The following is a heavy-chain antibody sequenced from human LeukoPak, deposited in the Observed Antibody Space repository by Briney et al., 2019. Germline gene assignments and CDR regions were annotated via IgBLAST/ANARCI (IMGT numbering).Heavy chain of an antibody. J-gene: IGHJ6*03. CDR1: GYTFTSYG. CDR2: ISTYNGNT. V-gene: IGHV1-18*01. Sequence: GPVKVSCKASGYTFTSYGFNWVRQAPGQGLEWMGWISTYNGNTKYAQKFQGRVTMTTDTSTSTAYMELRSLRSDDTAVYYCARVPSSSYHYYYYMDVCGKGTTVTVSS. D-gene: IGHD6-6*01. CDR3: ARVPSSSYHYYYYMDV.